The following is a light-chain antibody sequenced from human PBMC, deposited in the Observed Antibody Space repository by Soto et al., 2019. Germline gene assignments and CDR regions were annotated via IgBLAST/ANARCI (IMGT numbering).Light chain of an antibody. J-gene: IGLJ2*01. CDR2: SNN. Sequence: QSVLTQPPSASGTPGQRVTISCSGSSSNIGSNTVSWYQQLPGTAPKLLIYSNNQRPSGVPDRFSGSKSGTSASLAISGLQSEDEADHYCAAWDDSLSGVVFGGGTKLTVL. V-gene: IGLV1-44*01. CDR1: SSNIGSNT. CDR3: AAWDDSLSGVV.